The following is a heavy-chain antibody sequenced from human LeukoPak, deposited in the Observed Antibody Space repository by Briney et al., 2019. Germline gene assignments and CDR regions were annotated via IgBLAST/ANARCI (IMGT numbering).Heavy chain of an antibody. D-gene: IGHD3-22*01. CDR3: ARGIVGYYDSSGYWRSAFDI. Sequence: PSETLSLTCAVSGGSISSGGYSWSWIRQPPGKGLEWIGYIYHSGSTYYNPSLKSRVTMSVDRSKNQFSLKLSSVTAADTAVYYCARGIVGYYDSSGYWRSAFDIWGQGTMVTVSS. CDR1: GGSISSGGYS. J-gene: IGHJ3*02. CDR2: IYHSGST. V-gene: IGHV4-30-2*01.